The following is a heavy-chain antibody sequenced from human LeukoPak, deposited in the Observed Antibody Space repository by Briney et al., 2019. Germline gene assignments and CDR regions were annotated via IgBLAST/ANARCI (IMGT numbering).Heavy chain of an antibody. CDR1: GSSINLYS. CDR3: ARAQVGATMSLVDY. V-gene: IGHV4-59*12. Sequence: SETLSLTCSVSGSSINLYSWNGIRQSPGKGLEWIAYMYYSGATNYNPSLENRAAISLDLSRHQFSLRLNSVTAADTAVYYCARAQVGATMSLVDYWGQGTLVTVSS. D-gene: IGHD1-26*01. CDR2: MYYSGAT. J-gene: IGHJ4*02.